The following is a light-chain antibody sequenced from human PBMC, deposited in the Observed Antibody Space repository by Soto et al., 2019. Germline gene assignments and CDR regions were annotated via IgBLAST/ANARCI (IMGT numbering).Light chain of an antibody. CDR2: DND. J-gene: IGLJ3*02. Sequence: QSVLTQPPSVSAAPGQKVTISCSGTSSTIGTNSVSWYQQFPPTAPKLLIYDNDQRASGIPDRFSGSKSGTSATLGITGLQTGDEADYYCGTWDSSLSSGVLAGGTQLTVL. V-gene: IGLV1-51*01. CDR3: GTWDSSLSSGV. CDR1: SSTIGTNS.